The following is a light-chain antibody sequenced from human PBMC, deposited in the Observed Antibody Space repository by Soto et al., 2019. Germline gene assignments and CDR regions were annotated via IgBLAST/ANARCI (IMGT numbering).Light chain of an antibody. Sequence: EMVMTQSPATLSVSPGERATLSCRASQSVRSNLAWYKQKPRHAPXXLIYGASTRATGIPARLSGSGSGTEFTLTISSMQSEDFAVYYCQQYNSYSTFGHGTKVDIK. CDR3: QQYNSYST. V-gene: IGKV3-15*01. CDR2: GAS. CDR1: QSVRSN. J-gene: IGKJ1*01.